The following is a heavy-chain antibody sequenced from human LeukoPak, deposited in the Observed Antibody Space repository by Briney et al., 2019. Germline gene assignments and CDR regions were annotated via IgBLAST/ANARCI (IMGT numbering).Heavy chain of an antibody. D-gene: IGHD3-10*01. J-gene: IGHJ1*01. CDR2: IIPIFGTA. V-gene: IGHV1-69*06. CDR3: ARGERFAYFQH. Sequence: SVKVSCKASGGTFSSYAISWVRQAPGQGLEWMGGIIPIFGTANYAQKFQGRVTITADKSTSTAYMELSSLRSEDTPVYYCARGERFAYFQHWGQGTLVTVSS. CDR1: GGTFSSYA.